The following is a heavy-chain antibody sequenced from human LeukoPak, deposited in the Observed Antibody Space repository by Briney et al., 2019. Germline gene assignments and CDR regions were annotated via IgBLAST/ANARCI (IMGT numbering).Heavy chain of an antibody. CDR3: AASSTGSGYPYRSYYFDY. J-gene: IGHJ4*02. D-gene: IGHD5-12*01. V-gene: IGHV4-34*01. CDR1: GGSFSGYY. Sequence: SEPLSLTCAVYGGSFSGYYWSWIRQPPGKGLEWIGEINHSGSTNYNPSLKSRVTISVDTSKNQFSLKLSSVTAADTAVYYCAASSTGSGYPYRSYYFDYWGQGTLVTVSS. CDR2: INHSGST.